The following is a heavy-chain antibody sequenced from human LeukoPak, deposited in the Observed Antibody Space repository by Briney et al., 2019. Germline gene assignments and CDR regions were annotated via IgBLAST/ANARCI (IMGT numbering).Heavy chain of an antibody. CDR2: VYYGRTT. J-gene: IGHJ4*02. CDR3: VRHDGRGGATMGALDS. D-gene: IGHD5-12*01. V-gene: IGHV4-39*01. Sequence: SETLSLTCTVSAGSISSSSHHWGWIRQSPGKGLEWIGSVYYGRTTYYNPSLNSRVTISVVTSKNQFSLQLNSVTAADTAVYYCVRHDGRGGATMGALDSWGQGSLVTVSS. CDR1: AGSISSSSHH.